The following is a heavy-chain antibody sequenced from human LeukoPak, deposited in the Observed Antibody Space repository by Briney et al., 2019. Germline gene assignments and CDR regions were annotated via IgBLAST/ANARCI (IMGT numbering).Heavy chain of an antibody. Sequence: SGGSLRHSRAASGFNFSKYAKHRGPPAPGEGREWVGNNYYDGRDKYYTDSVKRRFTNSRDNAKNPLYVHMNSLRVEDTAVYYCARDIEMGTIDYFFDCWGQGTLVTVSS. V-gene: IGHV3-30*10. CDR2: NYYDGRDK. D-gene: IGHD5-24*01. CDR3: ARDIEMGTIDYFFDC. J-gene: IGHJ4*02. CDR1: GFNFSKYA.